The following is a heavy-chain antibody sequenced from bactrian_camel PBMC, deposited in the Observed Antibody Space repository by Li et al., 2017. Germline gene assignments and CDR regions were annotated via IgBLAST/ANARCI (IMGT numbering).Heavy chain of an antibody. D-gene: IGHD2*01. Sequence: VQLVESGGGLVQPGGTLRLSCAASGFTGSTTCMAWFRQGPGKGREGVAAIYTWDNSTLYADSVKGRFTISRDNAKNTLYLQMNSLKPEDTAEYYCAADRRLLPTSSPRREYDYWGQGTQVTVS. J-gene: IGHJ4*01. V-gene: IGHV3S1*01. CDR2: IYTWDNST. CDR3: AADRRLLPTSSPRREYDY. CDR1: GFTGSTTC.